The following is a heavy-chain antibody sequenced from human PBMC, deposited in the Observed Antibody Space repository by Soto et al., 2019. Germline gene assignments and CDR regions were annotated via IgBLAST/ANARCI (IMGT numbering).Heavy chain of an antibody. CDR1: GLTFSNSA. CDR3: AKWRGGDHVVIPAATGFDP. V-gene: IGHV3-23*01. J-gene: IGHJ5*02. Sequence: EVQLLESGGGLVQPGGSLRLSCAASGLTFSNSAMNWVRQAPGKGLHWVSSISGSGGTTYYADSVKGRFTISRDNSKNTLYLQMNSLRAEDTAVYYCAKWRGGDHVVIPAATGFDPWGQGTLVTVSS. D-gene: IGHD2-2*01. CDR2: ISGSGGTT.